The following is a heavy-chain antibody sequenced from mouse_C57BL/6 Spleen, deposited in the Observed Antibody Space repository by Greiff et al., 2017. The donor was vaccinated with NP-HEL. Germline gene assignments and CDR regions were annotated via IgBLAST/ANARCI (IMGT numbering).Heavy chain of an antibody. V-gene: IGHV14-4*01. D-gene: IGHD1-1*01. J-gene: IGHJ2*01. Sequence: EVQLHQSGAELVRPGASVKLSCTASGFNIKDDYMHWVKQRPEQGLEWIGWIDPENGDTEYASKFQGKATITADTSSNTAYLQLSSLTSEDTAVYYCTTSTEGYWGQGTTLTVSS. CDR1: GFNIKDDY. CDR3: TTSTEGY. CDR2: IDPENGDT.